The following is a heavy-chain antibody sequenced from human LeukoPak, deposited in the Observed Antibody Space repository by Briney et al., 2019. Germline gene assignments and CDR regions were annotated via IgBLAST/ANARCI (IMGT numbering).Heavy chain of an antibody. CDR1: GYTFTSYG. Sequence: GASVKVSCKASGYTFTSYGISWVRQAARQGLECMGWISAYNGNTNYAQKLQGRVTMTTDTSTSTAYMELRSLRSDDTAVYYCARAGITGTLLGEDYWGQGTLVTVSS. CDR3: ARAGITGTLLGEDY. J-gene: IGHJ4*02. D-gene: IGHD1-7*01. V-gene: IGHV1-18*01. CDR2: ISAYNGNT.